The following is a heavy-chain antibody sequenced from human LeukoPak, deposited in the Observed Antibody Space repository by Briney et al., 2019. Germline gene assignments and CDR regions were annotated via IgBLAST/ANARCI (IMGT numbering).Heavy chain of an antibody. CDR3: ARLSTYSHFDF. CDR2: IFYSGNT. V-gene: IGHV4-59*08. Sequence: SETLSLTCTVSGAPITTNYWSWFRQSPGKGLEWIGYIFYSGNTKYSSSLESRVTISVDTSKNHFSLNLRSVTAADTAVYYCARLSTYSHFDFWGQGTLVTVSS. J-gene: IGHJ4*02. D-gene: IGHD1-26*01. CDR1: GAPITTNY.